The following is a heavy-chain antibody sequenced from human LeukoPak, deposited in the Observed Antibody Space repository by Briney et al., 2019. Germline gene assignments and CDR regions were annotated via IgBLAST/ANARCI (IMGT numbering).Heavy chain of an antibody. CDR1: GYTFTSHG. CDR3: ARSYSSTWYSYYYYMDV. Sequence: ASVKVSCKDSGYTFTSHGISWVRQAPGQGLEWMGWISAYNGNTNYAQKFQGRVTMTTDTSTNTAYMELRSLRSDGTAVYYCARSYSSTWYSYYYYMDVWGKGTTVTVSS. D-gene: IGHD6-13*01. CDR2: ISAYNGNT. V-gene: IGHV1-18*01. J-gene: IGHJ6*03.